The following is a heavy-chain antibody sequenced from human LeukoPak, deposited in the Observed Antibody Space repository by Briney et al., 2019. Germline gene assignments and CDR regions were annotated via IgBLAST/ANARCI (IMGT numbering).Heavy chain of an antibody. J-gene: IGHJ6*02. CDR3: AREGMRLYYYGMDV. Sequence: SVKVSCKASGGTFSSYAISWVRQAPGQGLEWMGRIIPILGIANYAQKFQGRVTITADKSTSTAYMELSSLRSGDTAVYYCAREGMRLYYYGMDVWGQGTTVTVSS. V-gene: IGHV1-69*04. CDR2: IIPILGIA. CDR1: GGTFSSYA.